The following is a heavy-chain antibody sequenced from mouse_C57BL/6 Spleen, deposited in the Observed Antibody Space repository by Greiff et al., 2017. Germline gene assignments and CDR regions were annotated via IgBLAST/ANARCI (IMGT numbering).Heavy chain of an antibody. V-gene: IGHV1-15*01. D-gene: IGHD1-1*01. CDR3: TRSITTVVVYYFDY. CDR1: GYTFTDYE. Sequence: QVQLQQSGAELVRPGASVTLSCKASGYTFTDYEMHWVKQTPVHGLEWIGAIDPETGGTAYNQKFKGKAILTADKSSSTAYMELRSLTSEYSAVYYCTRSITTVVVYYFDYWGQGTTLTVSS. J-gene: IGHJ2*01. CDR2: IDPETGGT.